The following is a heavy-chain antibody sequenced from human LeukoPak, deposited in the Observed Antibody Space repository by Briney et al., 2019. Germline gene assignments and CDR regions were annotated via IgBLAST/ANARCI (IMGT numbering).Heavy chain of an antibody. Sequence: GGSLRLSCVASGFTFNNYAMSWVRQAPGRGLEWASSTAGSGISKDYADSVKGRFTISKDKSKNTLYLQMHNLRAEDTGVYFCARLPTFYYDSSGYHYDYWGQGTLVTVSS. CDR3: ARLPTFYYDSSGYHYDY. CDR1: GFTFNNYA. D-gene: IGHD3-22*01. CDR2: TAGSGISK. J-gene: IGHJ4*02. V-gene: IGHV3-23*01.